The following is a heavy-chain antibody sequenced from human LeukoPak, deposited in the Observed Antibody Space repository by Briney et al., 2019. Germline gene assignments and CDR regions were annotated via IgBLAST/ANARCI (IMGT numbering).Heavy chain of an antibody. CDR2: INWNGGST. Sequence: PGGSLRLSCAASGFTFDDYGMTWVRQVPGKGLEWVSGINWNGGSTGYADSVKGRFTISRDNAKTSLYLQMNSLRAEDTALYYCARDLRAAAGTSRYFQHWGQGTLVTVSS. V-gene: IGHV3-20*04. CDR3: ARDLRAAAGTSRYFQH. CDR1: GFTFDDYG. D-gene: IGHD6-13*01. J-gene: IGHJ1*01.